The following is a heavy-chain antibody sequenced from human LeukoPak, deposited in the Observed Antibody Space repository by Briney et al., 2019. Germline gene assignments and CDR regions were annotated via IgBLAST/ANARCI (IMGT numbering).Heavy chain of an antibody. CDR1: GYTFTSYG. V-gene: IGHV1-18*01. Sequence: ASVKVSCKASGYTFTSYGISWVRQAPGQGLEWMGWISAYNGNTNYAQKLQGRVTMTTDTSTSTAYMELRSLRSDDTAVYYCATRLRGVVVPAAPPRGAFDIWGQGTMVTVSS. D-gene: IGHD2-2*01. J-gene: IGHJ3*02. CDR2: ISAYNGNT. CDR3: ATRLRGVVVPAAPPRGAFDI.